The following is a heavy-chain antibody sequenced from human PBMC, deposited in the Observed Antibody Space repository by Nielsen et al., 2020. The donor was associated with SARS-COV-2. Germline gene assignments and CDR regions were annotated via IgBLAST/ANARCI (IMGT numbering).Heavy chain of an antibody. V-gene: IGHV3-73*01. D-gene: IGHD6-19*01. CDR1: GFSISDSG. Sequence: GESLKISCAASGFSISDSGMQWGRPASGRGLGWLGRIRSKSHSYETVYALSVRDRFTISRDDSENKAYLQMNSPRTEDTAVYFCASVNPVSDGWFDALDIWGQGTMVTVSS. CDR2: IRSKSHSYET. J-gene: IGHJ3*02. CDR3: ASVNPVSDGWFDALDI.